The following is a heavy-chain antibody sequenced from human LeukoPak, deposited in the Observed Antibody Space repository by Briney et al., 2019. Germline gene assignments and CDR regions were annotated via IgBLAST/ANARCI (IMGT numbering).Heavy chain of an antibody. CDR2: IIPIFNTA. J-gene: IGHJ3*02. Sequence: ASVKVSCKASGYTFTKSAMNWVRQVPGQGLEWMGGIIPIFNTANYAQTFQRRVTITADESTSTAYMELSTLRSEDTAVYYCATESIVGATFDIWGQGTMVTVSS. D-gene: IGHD1-26*01. CDR3: ATESIVGATFDI. V-gene: IGHV1-69*13. CDR1: GYTFTKSA.